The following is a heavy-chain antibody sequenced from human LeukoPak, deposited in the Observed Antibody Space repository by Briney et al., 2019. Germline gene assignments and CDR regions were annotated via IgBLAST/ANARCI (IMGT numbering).Heavy chain of an antibody. CDR3: ARDMGSSSYYMDV. V-gene: IGHV3-48*01. J-gene: IGHJ6*03. Sequence: GGSLRLSCAASGFTFSSFSMNWVRQAPGKGLEWVSYISSGSGTIYYADSVKVRFTISRDNAKNSLYLQMSSLRAEDTAVYYCARDMGSSSYYMDVWGKGTTVTVSS. CDR2: ISSGSGTI. CDR1: GFTFSSFS. D-gene: IGHD6-6*01.